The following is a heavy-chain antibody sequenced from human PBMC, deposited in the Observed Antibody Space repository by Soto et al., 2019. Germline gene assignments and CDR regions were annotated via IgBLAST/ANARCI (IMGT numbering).Heavy chain of an antibody. J-gene: IGHJ5*02. CDR3: ARDLYDFWSGYPSPNWFDP. V-gene: IGHV1-18*04. CDR2: ISAYNGNT. CDR1: GYTFTSYG. Sequence: ASVKFSCKASGYTFTSYGISWVRQAPGQGLEWMGWISAYNGNTNYAQKLQGRVTMTTDTSTSTAYMELRSLRSDDTAVYYCARDLYDFWSGYPSPNWFDPWGQGTLVTVS. D-gene: IGHD3-3*01.